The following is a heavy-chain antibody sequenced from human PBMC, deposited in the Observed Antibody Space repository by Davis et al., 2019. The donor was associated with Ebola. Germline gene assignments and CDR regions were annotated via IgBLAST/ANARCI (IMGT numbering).Heavy chain of an antibody. Sequence: SETLSLTCTVSGGPIRGYYWSWIRQPPGKGLEWMGYIYYSGATNYIPSLKSRVTMSVDVPRKQVSLTLSSVTAADTAVYYCARHDGRLSASGWFSYYYGLDVWGQGTTVTVSS. V-gene: IGHV4-59*08. CDR2: IYYSGAT. J-gene: IGHJ6*01. CDR1: GGPIRGYY. D-gene: IGHD3-16*01. CDR3: ARHDGRLSASGWFSYYYGLDV.